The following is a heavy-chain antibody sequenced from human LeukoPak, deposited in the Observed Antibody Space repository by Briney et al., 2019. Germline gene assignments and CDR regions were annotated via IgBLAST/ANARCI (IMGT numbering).Heavy chain of an antibody. CDR1: GYSFTSYW. CDR3: AGRCSSNSCPFDY. J-gene: IGHJ4*02. V-gene: IGHV5-10-1*01. Sequence: GESLKISCKGSGYSFTSYWISWVRQMPGKGLEWMGRIDPSDSYTNYSPSFQGHVTLSADKSISTACLQWSSLKASDTAMYYCAGRCSSNSCPFDYWGQGTLVTVSS. CDR2: IDPSDSYT. D-gene: IGHD2-2*01.